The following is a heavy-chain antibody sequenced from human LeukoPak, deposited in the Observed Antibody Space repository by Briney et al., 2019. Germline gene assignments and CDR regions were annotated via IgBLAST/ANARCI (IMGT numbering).Heavy chain of an antibody. CDR3: AKSAAVVYGMDV. CDR2: ISYDGGNK. V-gene: IGHV3-30*18. CDR1: GFTFSGYG. Sequence: GGSLRLSCAASGFTFSGYGMHWVRQARDKGLEWVALISYDGGNKYYADSVKGRFTISRDNSKNTLYLQMNSLTVEDTAVYYCAKSAAVVYGMDVWGQGTTVTVSS. D-gene: IGHD6-19*01. J-gene: IGHJ6*02.